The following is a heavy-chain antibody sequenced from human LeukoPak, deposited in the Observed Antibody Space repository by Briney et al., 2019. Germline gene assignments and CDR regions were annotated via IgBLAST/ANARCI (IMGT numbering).Heavy chain of an antibody. Sequence: PSETLSLTCTVSGGSISCYYWSWIRQPAGKGLEWIGRIYTSGSTNYNPSLKSRVTMSVETSKNQFSLKLSSVTAADTAVHYCARDRYDYSNYYYYYYMDVWGKGTTVTVSS. V-gene: IGHV4-4*07. D-gene: IGHD4-11*01. CDR3: ARDRYDYSNYYYYYYMDV. J-gene: IGHJ6*03. CDR1: GGSISCYY. CDR2: IYTSGST.